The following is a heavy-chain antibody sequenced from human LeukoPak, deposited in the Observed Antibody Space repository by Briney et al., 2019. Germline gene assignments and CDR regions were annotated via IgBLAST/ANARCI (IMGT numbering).Heavy chain of an antibody. Sequence: SQTLSLTCTVSGGSISSGDYYWSWIRQHPGKGLEWIGYIYYSGSTYYNPSLKSRVTISVDTSKNQFSLKLSSVTAADTAVYYCARCPTYYYDSSGYWGPAFDIWGQGTMVTVSS. V-gene: IGHV4-31*03. CDR2: IYYSGST. J-gene: IGHJ3*02. CDR1: GGSISSGDYY. CDR3: ARCPTYYYDSSGYWGPAFDI. D-gene: IGHD3-22*01.